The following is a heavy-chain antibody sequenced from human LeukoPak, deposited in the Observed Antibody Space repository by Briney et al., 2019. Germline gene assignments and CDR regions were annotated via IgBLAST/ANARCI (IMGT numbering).Heavy chain of an antibody. Sequence: GESLKISCKGSGYSFTTYWIGWVRQMPGKGLEWMGIIYPGDSDTRYSPSFQGQVTISADKSISTAYLQWSSLKVSDTAVYYCARARVSYEFDYWGQGTLVTVSS. CDR1: GYSFTTYW. CDR2: IYPGDSDT. D-gene: IGHD1-26*01. V-gene: IGHV5-51*01. CDR3: ARARVSYEFDY. J-gene: IGHJ4*02.